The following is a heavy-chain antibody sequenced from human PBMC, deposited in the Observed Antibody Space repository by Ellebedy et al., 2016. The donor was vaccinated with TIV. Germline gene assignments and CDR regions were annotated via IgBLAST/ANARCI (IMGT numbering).Heavy chain of an antibody. V-gene: IGHV3-7*01. D-gene: IGHD5-24*01. CDR2: IKEDGSEK. J-gene: IGHJ5*02. CDR3: ARGRNQRSWFDP. Sequence: GESLKISXAASGFSFSDYWMTWVRQAPGKGLEWVANIKEDGSEKYYMDSVKGRFTISRDNAKRSLSLQMNSLRAEDTAVYYCARGRNQRSWFDPWGQGTLVTVSS. CDR1: GFSFSDYW.